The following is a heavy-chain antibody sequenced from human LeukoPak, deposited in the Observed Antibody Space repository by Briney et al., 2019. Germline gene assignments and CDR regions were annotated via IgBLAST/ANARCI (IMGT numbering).Heavy chain of an antibody. Sequence: SVKVSCKASGGTFSSYAISWERQAPGQGLEWMGGIIPIFGTANYAQKFQGRVTITADESTSTAYMELSSLRSEDTAVYYCARAYCSSTSCYTWMYYYYGMDVWGQGTTVTVSS. J-gene: IGHJ6*02. CDR3: ARAYCSSTSCYTWMYYYYGMDV. CDR1: GGTFSSYA. D-gene: IGHD2-2*02. CDR2: IIPIFGTA. V-gene: IGHV1-69*13.